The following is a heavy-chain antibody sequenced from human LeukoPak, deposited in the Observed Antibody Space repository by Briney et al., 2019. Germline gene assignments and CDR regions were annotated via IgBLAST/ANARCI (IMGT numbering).Heavy chain of an antibody. J-gene: IGHJ5*02. CDR2: ISYDGSNK. V-gene: IGHV3-30*18. CDR3: AKARGFCSGGSCYNPFDP. Sequence: PGGSLRLSCAASGFTFSSYGMHWVRQAPGKGLEWVAVISYDGSNKYYADSVKGRFTISRDYSKNTLYVQMNSLRAEDTAVYYCAKARGFCSGGSCYNPFDPWGQGTLVTVSS. CDR1: GFTFSSYG. D-gene: IGHD2-15*01.